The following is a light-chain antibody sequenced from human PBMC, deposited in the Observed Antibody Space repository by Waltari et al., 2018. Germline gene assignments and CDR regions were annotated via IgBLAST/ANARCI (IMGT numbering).Light chain of an antibody. J-gene: IGLJ3*02. V-gene: IGLV2-23*02. CDR1: TNDVGNYNL. CDR3: DSYAGGDNLV. Sequence: QSALTQPASVSGSPGQSITISCTGTTNDVGNYNLVSWYQHSAGKATKLLIYEVTKRPPGVSYRCSSSKAGATASLTISSLQTEDEGDFYCDSYAGGDNLVFGEGTHVTVL. CDR2: EVT.